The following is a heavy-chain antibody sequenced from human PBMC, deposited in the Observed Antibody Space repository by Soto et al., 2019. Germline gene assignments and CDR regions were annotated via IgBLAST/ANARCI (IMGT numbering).Heavy chain of an antibody. V-gene: IGHV1-69*06. D-gene: IGHD3-10*01. J-gene: IGHJ6*04. CDR3: AREVVTMVRGLYYYYGMDV. Sequence: QVQLVQSGAEVKKPGSSVKVSCKASGGTFSSYAISWVRQAPGQGLEWMGGIIPIFGTANYAQKFQGRVTITADKSTSKAYMELSSLRSEDTAVYYCAREVVTMVRGLYYYYGMDVWGKGTTVTVSS. CDR1: GGTFSSYA. CDR2: IIPIFGTA.